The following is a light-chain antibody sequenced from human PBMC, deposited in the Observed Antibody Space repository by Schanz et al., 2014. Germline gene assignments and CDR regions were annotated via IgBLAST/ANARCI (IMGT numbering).Light chain of an antibody. V-gene: IGKV1-5*03. J-gene: IGKJ1*01. CDR1: QTITTW. CDR3: QQYNSYST. Sequence: DIQMTQSPSTLSASVGDRVTITCRASQTITTWLAWYQQKPGKAPKLLIYKASSLQSGVPSRFSGSGSGTEFTLTISSLHPDDFATYYCQQYNSYSTSGQGTKVEI. CDR2: KAS.